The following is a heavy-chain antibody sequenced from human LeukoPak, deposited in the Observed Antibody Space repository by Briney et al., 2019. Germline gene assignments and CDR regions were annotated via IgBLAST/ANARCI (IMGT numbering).Heavy chain of an antibody. CDR3: AKDIYPWYYYDSSGYYYGVGDY. D-gene: IGHD3-22*01. Sequence: GGSLRLSCAASGFTFDDYAMHWVRQAPGKGLEWVSGISWNSGSIGYADSVKGRFTISRDNAKNSPYLQMNSLRAEDTALYYCAKDIYPWYYYDSSGYYYGVGDYWGQGTLVTVSS. V-gene: IGHV3-9*01. J-gene: IGHJ4*02. CDR1: GFTFDDYA. CDR2: ISWNSGSI.